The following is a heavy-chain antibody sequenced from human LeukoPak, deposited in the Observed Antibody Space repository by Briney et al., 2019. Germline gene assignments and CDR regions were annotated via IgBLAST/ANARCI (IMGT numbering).Heavy chain of an antibody. CDR2: INSDGSST. D-gene: IGHD4-23*01. V-gene: IGHV3-74*01. CDR1: GFTFSRYW. CDR3: ARDRYYGGNSHAFDI. J-gene: IGHJ3*02. Sequence: GGSLRLSCAASGFTFSRYWMHWVRQAPGKGLVWVSRINSDGSSTSYADSVKGRFTISRDNAKNALYLQMNSLRAEDTAVYYCARDRYYGGNSHAFDIWGQGTMVTVSS.